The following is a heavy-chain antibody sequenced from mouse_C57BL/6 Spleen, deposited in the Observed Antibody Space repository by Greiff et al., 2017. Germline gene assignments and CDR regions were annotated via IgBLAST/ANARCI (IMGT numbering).Heavy chain of an antibody. CDR3: ARGGTTVVATPYAMDY. D-gene: IGHD1-1*01. CDR1: GYTFTSYW. J-gene: IGHJ4*01. V-gene: IGHV1-53*01. Sequence: QVQLQQPGTELVKPGASVKLSCKASGYTFTSYWMHWVKQRPGQGLEWIGNINPSNGGTNYNEKFKSKATLTVDKSSSTAYMQLSSLTSEDSAVYYCARGGTTVVATPYAMDYWGKGTSVTVAS. CDR2: INPSNGGT.